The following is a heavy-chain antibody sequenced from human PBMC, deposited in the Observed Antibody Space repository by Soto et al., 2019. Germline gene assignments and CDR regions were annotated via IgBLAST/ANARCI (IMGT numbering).Heavy chain of an antibody. V-gene: IGHV3-23*01. CDR2: ISATDGKT. CDR3: VKDEGTSSTVFDY. CDR1: GFTFKAYA. Sequence: GGSLRLSCLASGFTFKAYAMGWVRQAPGKGLEWVSSISATDGKTYYADSVRGRFMISRDNSRNSLFLQMNGLRPDDSALYYCVKDEGTSSTVFDYWGQGTPVTVSS. D-gene: IGHD4-4*01. J-gene: IGHJ4*02.